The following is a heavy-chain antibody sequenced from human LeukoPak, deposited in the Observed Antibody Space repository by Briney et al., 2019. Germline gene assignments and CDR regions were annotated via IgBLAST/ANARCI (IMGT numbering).Heavy chain of an antibody. V-gene: IGHV1-69*04. CDR2: IIPILGIA. Sequence: SVKVSCKASGGTFSSYAISWVRQAPGQGLEWMGRIIPILGIANYAQKFQGRVTITADKSTSTAYMELSSLRSEDTAVYYCARGDYGGDYFDYWGQGTPVTLST. J-gene: IGHJ4*02. D-gene: IGHD4-23*01. CDR3: ARGDYGGDYFDY. CDR1: GGTFSSYA.